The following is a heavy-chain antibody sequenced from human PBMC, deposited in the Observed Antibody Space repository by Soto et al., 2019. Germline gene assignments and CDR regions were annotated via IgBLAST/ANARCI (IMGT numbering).Heavy chain of an antibody. J-gene: IGHJ6*02. CDR2: ISYDGSNK. CDR1: GFTFSSYG. V-gene: IGHV3-30*18. Sequence: QVQLVESGGGVVQPGRSLRLSCAASGFTFSSYGMLWVRQAPAKGLEWVAVISYDGSNKYYADSVKGRFTISRDNSKNTLYLQMNSLRAEDTAVYYCAKDSLSPRGMDVWGQGTTVTVSS. CDR3: AKDSLSPRGMDV.